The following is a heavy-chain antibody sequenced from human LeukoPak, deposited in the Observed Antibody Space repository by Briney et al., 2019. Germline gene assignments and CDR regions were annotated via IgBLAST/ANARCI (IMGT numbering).Heavy chain of an antibody. V-gene: IGHV4-59*08. Sequence: SETLSLTCTVSGGSISNNYWSWIRQPPGKGLEWIGYIYYSGSTNYNPSLKSRVTISVDTSKNQFSLKLSSVTAADTAVYYCARHRWLQALDIWGQGTMVTVSS. CDR3: ARHRWLQALDI. CDR2: IYYSGST. D-gene: IGHD5-12*01. CDR1: GGSISNNY. J-gene: IGHJ3*02.